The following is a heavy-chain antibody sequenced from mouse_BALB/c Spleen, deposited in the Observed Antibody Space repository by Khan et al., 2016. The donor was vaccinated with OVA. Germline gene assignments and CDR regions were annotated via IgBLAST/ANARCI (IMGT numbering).Heavy chain of an antibody. J-gene: IGHJ2*01. D-gene: IGHD1-1*01. Sequence: EVKLLESGPELVRPGASLKISCKASGYSFTFYFMNWLMQSPGKSLEWIGLINPHIGETFYYPRFKATATSTVIDSSSKAHMVLRILASEDSAVYYYTRLYRSYFDYWGQGTTLTVSS. CDR1: GYSFTFYF. V-gene: IGHV1-20*02. CDR3: TRLYRSYFDY. CDR2: INPHIGET.